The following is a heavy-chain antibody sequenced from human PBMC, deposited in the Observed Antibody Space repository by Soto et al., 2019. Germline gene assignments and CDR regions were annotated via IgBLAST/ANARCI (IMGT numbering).Heavy chain of an antibody. D-gene: IGHD6-19*01. V-gene: IGHV1-8*01. CDR1: GYTFTSYD. CDR3: ARSPIAVDGTYYYGMDV. Sequence: QVQLVQSGAEVKKPGASVKVSCKASGYTFTSYDINWVRQATGQGLEWMGWMNPNSGNTGYAQKFQGRVTMNRNTSISTAYMELSRLRSEDTAVYYCARSPIAVDGTYYYGMDVWGQGTTVTVSS. CDR2: MNPNSGNT. J-gene: IGHJ6*02.